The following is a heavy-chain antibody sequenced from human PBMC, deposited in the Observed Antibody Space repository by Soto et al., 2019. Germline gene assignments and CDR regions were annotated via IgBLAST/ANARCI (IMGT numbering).Heavy chain of an antibody. D-gene: IGHD4-17*01. CDR3: ARAPRYGDSNIYYYYYMDV. Sequence: ASVNVSCKASGYTFTGYYMHWVRQAPGQGLEWMGWINPNSGGTNYAQKFQGWVTMTRDTSISTAYMELSSLRSDDTAVYYCARAPRYGDSNIYYYYYMDVWGKGTTVTVSS. V-gene: IGHV1-2*04. CDR1: GYTFTGYY. CDR2: INPNSGGT. J-gene: IGHJ6*03.